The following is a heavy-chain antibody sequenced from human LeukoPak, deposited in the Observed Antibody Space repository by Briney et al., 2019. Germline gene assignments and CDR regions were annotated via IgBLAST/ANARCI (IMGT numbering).Heavy chain of an antibody. CDR1: GYTFTGYY. V-gene: IGHV1-2*02. Sequence: ASVKVSCKASGYTFTGYYMHWVRQAPGQGLEWMGWINPNSDGTNYAQKFQGRVTMTRDTSISTAYMELSRLRSDDTAVYYCAGIAAAATFDYWGQGTLVTVSS. CDR2: INPNSDGT. CDR3: AGIAAAATFDY. J-gene: IGHJ4*02. D-gene: IGHD6-13*01.